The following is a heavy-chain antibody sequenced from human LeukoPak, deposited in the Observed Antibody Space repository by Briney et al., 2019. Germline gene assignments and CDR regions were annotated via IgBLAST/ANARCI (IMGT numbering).Heavy chain of an antibody. J-gene: IGHJ4*02. D-gene: IGHD5-24*01. CDR3: AKEGGRDGYNFDY. Sequence: GGSLRLSCAASGFTFSSYAMTWVRQAPGKGLEWVAVISYDGSNKYYADSVKGRFTISRDNSKNTLYLQMNSLRAEDTAVYYCAKEGGRDGYNFDYWGQGTLVTVSS. V-gene: IGHV3-30*18. CDR1: GFTFSSYA. CDR2: ISYDGSNK.